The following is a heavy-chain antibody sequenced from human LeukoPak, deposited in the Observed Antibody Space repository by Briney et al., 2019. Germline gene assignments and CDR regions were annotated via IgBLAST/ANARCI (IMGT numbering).Heavy chain of an antibody. CDR3: ARVVAAAGTIWYFDL. CDR1: GGSFSGYY. J-gene: IGHJ2*01. V-gene: IGHV4-34*01. D-gene: IGHD6-13*01. CDR2: INHSGST. Sequence: SETLSLTCAVYGGSFSGYYWSWIRQPPGKGLEWIGEINHSGSTNYNPSLKSRVTISADTSKNQFSLKLSSVTAADTAVYYCARVVAAAGTIWYFDLWGRGTLVTVSS.